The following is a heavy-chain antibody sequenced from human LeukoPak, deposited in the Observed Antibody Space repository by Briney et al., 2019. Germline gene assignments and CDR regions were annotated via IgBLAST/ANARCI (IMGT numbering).Heavy chain of an antibody. CDR3: ARGYDSSGYYYFPPRDDAFDI. Sequence: SVKVSCKASGGTFSSYAISWVRQAAGQGLEWMGGIIPIFGTANYAQKFQGRVTITADESTSTAYMELSSLRSEDTAVYYCARGYDSSGYYYFPPRDDAFDIWGQGTMVTVSS. CDR2: IIPIFGTA. V-gene: IGHV1-69*13. D-gene: IGHD3-22*01. CDR1: GGTFSSYA. J-gene: IGHJ3*02.